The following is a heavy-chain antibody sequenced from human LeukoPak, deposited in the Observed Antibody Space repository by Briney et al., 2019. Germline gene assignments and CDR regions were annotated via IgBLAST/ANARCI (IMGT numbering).Heavy chain of an antibody. J-gene: IGHJ5*02. V-gene: IGHV3-30*18. D-gene: IGHD6-19*01. CDR1: RFTFGAYG. CDR2: ISFDGSDK. CDR3: AKGAHRSGWPADWLDP. Sequence: GRSLRLSCAASRFTFGAYGLHWVRQAPGKGLEWVALISFDGSDKHYADSVKGRFTISRDNSNNTLYLQISSLTTEDTAVYYCAKGAHRSGWPADWLDPWGQGTLVTVS.